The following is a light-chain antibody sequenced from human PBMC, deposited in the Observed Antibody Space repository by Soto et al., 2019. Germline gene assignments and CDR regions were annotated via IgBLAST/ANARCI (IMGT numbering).Light chain of an antibody. CDR3: HQYGSSPRT. V-gene: IGKV3-20*01. Sequence: EIVLTQSPGTLSLSPGDGATLSCRASQSVSSNYLAWYQLKSGQAPRLLIYGASIRATGIPDRFSGSGSGTDFTLTIRRLEPEDFAMYFCHQYGSSPRTFGQGTKVEIK. CDR2: GAS. J-gene: IGKJ1*01. CDR1: QSVSSNY.